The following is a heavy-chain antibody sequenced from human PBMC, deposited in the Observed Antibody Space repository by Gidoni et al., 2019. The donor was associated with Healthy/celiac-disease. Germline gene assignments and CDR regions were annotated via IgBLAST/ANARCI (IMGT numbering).Heavy chain of an antibody. Sequence: QVQLVQSGAEVKKPGSSVKVSCKASGGTFSSYAISWVRQAPGQGLEWMGGIIPIFGTANYAQKFQGRVTITADKSTSTAYMELSSLRSEDTAVYYCARSPPNYDFWSGPNYGMDVWGQGTTVTVSS. J-gene: IGHJ6*02. CDR1: GGTFSSYA. CDR2: IIPIFGTA. V-gene: IGHV1-69*06. CDR3: ARSPPNYDFWSGPNYGMDV. D-gene: IGHD3-3*01.